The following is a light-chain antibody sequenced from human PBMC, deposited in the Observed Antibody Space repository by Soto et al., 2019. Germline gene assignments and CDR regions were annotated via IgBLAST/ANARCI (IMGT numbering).Light chain of an antibody. Sequence: DIQMTQSPSTLSASVGDRVTITCRASQSISSWLAWYQQKPGKAPKLLIYDASSLESGVPSRFSGSGSGTEFTLTISSLEPEDFAVYYCQQRSNWPPLFGGGTKVDIK. J-gene: IGKJ4*01. CDR1: QSISSW. V-gene: IGKV1-5*01. CDR2: DAS. CDR3: QQRSNWPPL.